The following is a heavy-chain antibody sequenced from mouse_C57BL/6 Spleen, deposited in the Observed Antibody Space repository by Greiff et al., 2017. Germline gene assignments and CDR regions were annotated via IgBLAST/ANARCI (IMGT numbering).Heavy chain of an antibody. J-gene: IGHJ4*01. CDR1: GYTFTDYY. V-gene: IGHV1-26*01. CDR3: ARDWEYYYAMDY. Sequence: EVQLQQSGPELVKPGASVKISCKASGYTFTDYYMNWVKQSHGKSLEWIGDINPNNGGTSYNQKFKGKATLTVDKSSSTAYMELRSLTSEDSAVYYCARDWEYYYAMDYWGQGTSVTVSS. CDR2: INPNNGGT. D-gene: IGHD4-1*01.